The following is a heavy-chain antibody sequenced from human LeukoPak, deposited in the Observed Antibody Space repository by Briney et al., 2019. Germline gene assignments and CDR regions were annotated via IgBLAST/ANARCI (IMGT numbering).Heavy chain of an antibody. CDR3: ARDHNNIVRSTCVDY. CDR2: ISYDGSNK. D-gene: IGHD2-8*01. V-gene: IGHV3-30-3*01. CDR1: GFTFSSYA. J-gene: IGHJ4*02. Sequence: GGSLRLSCAASGFTFSSYAMHWVRQAPGKGLEGVAVISYDGSNKYYADSVKGRFTISRDNSKNTLYLQMNSLRAEDTAVYYCARDHNNIVRSTCVDYWGQGTLVTVSS.